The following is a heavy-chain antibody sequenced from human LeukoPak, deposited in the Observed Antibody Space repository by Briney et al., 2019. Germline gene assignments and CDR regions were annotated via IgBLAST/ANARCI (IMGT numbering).Heavy chain of an antibody. D-gene: IGHD3-22*01. CDR2: INPNRVGT. CDR3: ARDLGYYDRLDQFDC. Sequence: GASVKVSCKASGYTFTGYYIHWGRQAPGQGLEGMGWINPNRVGTNPAHQFQCRVTLTRETYISTAFMELSRLRSDDTAVYYCARDLGYYDRLDQFDCWGQGPLVTVFS. CDR1: GYTFTGYY. V-gene: IGHV1-2*02. J-gene: IGHJ4*02.